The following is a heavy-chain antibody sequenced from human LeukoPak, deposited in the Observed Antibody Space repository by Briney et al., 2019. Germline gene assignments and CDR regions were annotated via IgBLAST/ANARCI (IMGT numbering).Heavy chain of an antibody. CDR1: GFTFSIFG. CDR2: IRYDGTNK. J-gene: IGHJ4*02. V-gene: IGHV3-30*02. D-gene: IGHD4-11*01. Sequence: GGSLRLSCTASGFTFSIFGMHWVRQAPGKGLEWVAFIRYDGTNKYYADSVKGRFTISRDNSKNTLFVQMNSLSAEDTAVYYCAKVRSGSSNWALRIFDNWGQGTLVTVSS. CDR3: AKVRSGSSNWALRIFDN.